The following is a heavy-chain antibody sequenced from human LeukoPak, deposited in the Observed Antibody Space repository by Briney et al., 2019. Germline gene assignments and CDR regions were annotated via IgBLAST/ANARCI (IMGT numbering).Heavy chain of an antibody. V-gene: IGHV3-30*02. CDR1: GFTFSSYG. CDR2: IRYDGSNK. Sequence: PGGSLRLSCAASGFTFSSYGMHWVRQAPGKGLEWVTFIRYDGSNKYYADSVKGRFTISRDNAKNSLYLQMNSLRAEDTAVYYCARSCSGGSCYLKSYYMDVWGKGTTVTVSS. CDR3: ARSCSGGSCYLKSYYMDV. J-gene: IGHJ6*03. D-gene: IGHD2-15*01.